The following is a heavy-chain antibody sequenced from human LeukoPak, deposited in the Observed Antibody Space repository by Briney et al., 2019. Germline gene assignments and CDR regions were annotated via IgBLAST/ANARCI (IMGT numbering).Heavy chain of an antibody. CDR3: ARKAGWWELLRNAFDI. D-gene: IGHD1-26*01. V-gene: IGHV1-8*01. CDR1: GYTFTSYD. J-gene: IGHJ3*02. CDR2: MNPNSGNT. Sequence: ASVKVSCKASGYTFTSYDINWVRQATGQGLEWMGWMNPNSGNTGYAQKFQGRVTMTRNTSISTAYMELRSLRSDDTAVYYCARKAGWWELLRNAFDIWGQGTMVTVSS.